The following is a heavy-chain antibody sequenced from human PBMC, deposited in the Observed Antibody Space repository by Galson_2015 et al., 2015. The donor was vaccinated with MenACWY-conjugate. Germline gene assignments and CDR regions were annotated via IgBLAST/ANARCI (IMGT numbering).Heavy chain of an antibody. D-gene: IGHD1-26*01. Sequence: QSGAEVKKSGESLKISCQGSGYIFTTYWIAWVRQLPGKGLEWMGLISPGDSNTRYSPAFHGQVTISADKSISTAYLQLHSLQASDTAMYYCARHPPGGRGMDVWGQGTTVTVSS. CDR3: ARHPPGGRGMDV. J-gene: IGHJ6*02. CDR1: GYIFTTYW. CDR2: ISPGDSNT. V-gene: IGHV5-51*01.